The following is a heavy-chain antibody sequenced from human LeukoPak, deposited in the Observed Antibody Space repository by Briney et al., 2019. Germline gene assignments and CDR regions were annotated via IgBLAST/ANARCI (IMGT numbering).Heavy chain of an antibody. CDR3: ARMWSGYGWGIRGYYFDY. CDR2: INHSGST. Sequence: PSETLSLTCAVYGGSFSGYYWSWIRQPPGKGLEWIGEINHSGSTNYNPSLKSRVTISVDTSKNQFPLKLSSVTAADTAVYYCARMWSGYGWGIRGYYFDYWGQGTLVTVSS. D-gene: IGHD5-12*01. V-gene: IGHV4-34*01. CDR1: GGSFSGYY. J-gene: IGHJ4*02.